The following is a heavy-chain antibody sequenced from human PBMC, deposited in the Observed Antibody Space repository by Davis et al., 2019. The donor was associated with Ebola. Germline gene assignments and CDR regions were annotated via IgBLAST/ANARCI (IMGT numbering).Heavy chain of an antibody. Sequence: AASVKVSCKASGGTFSAFSINWLRQAPGHGPEWMGGIIPLFGTANYAQKFQGRVTITADEATSTTYMELTGLRSEDTAVYYCARDMGYSARYYAMDVWGKGTTVTVSS. CDR2: IIPLFGTA. D-gene: IGHD3-16*01. CDR1: GGTFSAFS. CDR3: ARDMGYSARYYAMDV. J-gene: IGHJ6*04. V-gene: IGHV1-69*13.